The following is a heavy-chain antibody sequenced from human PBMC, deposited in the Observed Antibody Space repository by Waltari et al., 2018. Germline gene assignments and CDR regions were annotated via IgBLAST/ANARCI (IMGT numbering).Heavy chain of an antibody. CDR3: TISSWPFQH. Sequence: EVQLVESGGGLVQPGRSLRLSCTASGFTFGDYAMSWSRQAPGKGLEWVGFIRSKAYGGTTEYAASVKGRFTISRDDSKSIAYLQMNSLKTEDTAVYYCTISSWPFQHWGQGTLVTVSS. CDR2: IRSKAYGGTT. J-gene: IGHJ1*01. CDR1: GFTFGDYA. V-gene: IGHV3-49*03. D-gene: IGHD6-13*01.